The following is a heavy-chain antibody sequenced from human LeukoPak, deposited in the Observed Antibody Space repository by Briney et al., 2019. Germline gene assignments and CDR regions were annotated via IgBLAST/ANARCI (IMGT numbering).Heavy chain of an antibody. CDR2: IYYSGST. Sequence: SETLSLTCTVSGGSISSSGYYWGWIRQSPGEGLEWIGYIYYSGSTNYNPSLKSRVTISVDTSKNQFSLKLSSVTAADTAVYYCARASLYYYDSSGYPYYFDYWGQGTLVTVSS. D-gene: IGHD3-22*01. V-gene: IGHV4-61*08. CDR1: GGSISSSGYY. CDR3: ARASLYYYDSSGYPYYFDY. J-gene: IGHJ4*02.